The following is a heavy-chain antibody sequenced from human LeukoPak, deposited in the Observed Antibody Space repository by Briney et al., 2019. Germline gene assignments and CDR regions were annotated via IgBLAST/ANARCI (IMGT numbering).Heavy chain of an antibody. CDR2: IYYSGST. D-gene: IGHD3-10*01. V-gene: IGHV4-39*01. CDR1: GGSISSSSYY. CDR3: ARPAPRYYDGSGSYYFDY. Sequence: PSETLSLTCTVSGGSISSSSYYWGWIRQPPGKGLEWIGSIYYSGSTYYNPSLKSRVTISVDTSKNQFSLKLSSVTAADTAVYYCARPAPRYYDGSGSYYFDYWGQGTLVTVSS. J-gene: IGHJ4*02.